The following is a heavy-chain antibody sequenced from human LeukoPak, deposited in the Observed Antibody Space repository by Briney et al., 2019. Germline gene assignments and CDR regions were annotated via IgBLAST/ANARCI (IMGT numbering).Heavy chain of an antibody. CDR2: INPKSGGT. CDR3: ARDLNWGGDY. D-gene: IGHD7-27*01. J-gene: IGHJ4*02. V-gene: IGHV1-2*02. Sequence: ASVKVSCKASGYTFTGYYIHWVRQAPGQGLGWMGWINPKSGGTNYAQKFQGRVTMTRDTSIITAYMELSRLRFDDTAVYYCARDLNWGGDYWGQGTLVTVSS. CDR1: GYTFTGYY.